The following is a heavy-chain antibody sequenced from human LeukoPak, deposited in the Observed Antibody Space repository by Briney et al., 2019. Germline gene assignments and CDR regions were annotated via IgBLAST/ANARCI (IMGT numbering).Heavy chain of an antibody. D-gene: IGHD3-3*01. V-gene: IGHV4-61*01. CDR3: GKNKKGFWRGPGCSSGGGGINWFDA. Sequence: SETLSLTCTVSGDSVNSGTYYWSWIRQPPGKGLEWIGYIYYSGSTDYNPSLKSRATISLDASKNQFSLKLTSVTAADPAVFFWGKNKKGFWRGPGCSSGGGGINWFDAWGRGTLVIVSS. CDR1: GDSVNSGTYY. J-gene: IGHJ5*02. CDR2: IYYSGST.